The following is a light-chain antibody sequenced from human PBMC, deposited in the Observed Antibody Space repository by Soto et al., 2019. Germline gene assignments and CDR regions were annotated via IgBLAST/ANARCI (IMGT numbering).Light chain of an antibody. CDR1: QGISSY. CDR2: AAS. Sequence: AILMTQSASSFSASTGDRVTITCRASQGISSYLAWYQQKPGKAPKLLIYAASTLQSGVPSRFSGSGSGTDFTLTISCLKSEDFATYYCLQYNSFRTFGQGTKVDIK. V-gene: IGKV1-8*01. CDR3: LQYNSFRT. J-gene: IGKJ1*01.